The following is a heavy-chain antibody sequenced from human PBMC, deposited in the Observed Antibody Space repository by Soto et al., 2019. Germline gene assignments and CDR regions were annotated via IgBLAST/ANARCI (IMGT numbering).Heavy chain of an antibody. J-gene: IGHJ4*02. Sequence: LRLSCAASGFTFSTYSINWVRQAPGKGLEWVSSSSSSATFQYYADSVRGRFTISRDNAKNSLFLQMNSLRAEDSAVYYCARDLGYDNSANYHFYFDYWGQGTLVTVSS. CDR2: SSSSATFQ. V-gene: IGHV3-21*01. CDR1: GFTFSTYS. CDR3: ARDLGYDNSANYHFYFDY. D-gene: IGHD3-22*01.